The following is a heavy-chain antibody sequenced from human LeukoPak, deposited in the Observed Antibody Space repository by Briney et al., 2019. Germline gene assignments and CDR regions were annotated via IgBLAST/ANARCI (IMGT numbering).Heavy chain of an antibody. Sequence: ASVKVSCKASGYTYNAYYIHWVRQAPGQGLEWMGWINPNGGGTTYAQKFQGRVTMTRDTSITTAYMELNRLRLDDTALYYCARDRGYCSSSTGIDYWGQGTLVTVSS. CDR3: ARDRGYCSSSTGIDY. J-gene: IGHJ4*02. CDR1: GYTYNAYY. D-gene: IGHD6-13*01. CDR2: INPNGGGT. V-gene: IGHV1-2*02.